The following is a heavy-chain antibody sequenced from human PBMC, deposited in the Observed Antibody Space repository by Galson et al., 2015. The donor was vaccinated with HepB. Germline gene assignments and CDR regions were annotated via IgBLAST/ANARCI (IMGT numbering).Heavy chain of an antibody. CDR2: IYYSGST. D-gene: IGHD3-3*01. CDR1: GGSISSGGYY. Sequence: TLSLTCTVSGGSISSGGYYWSWIRQHPGKGLEWIGYIYYSGSTYYNPSLKSRVTISVDTSKNQFSLKLSSVTAADTAVYYCALTNRGIFGVVTPSKGWFDPWGQGTLVTVSS. V-gene: IGHV4-31*03. J-gene: IGHJ5*02. CDR3: ALTNRGIFGVVTPSKGWFDP.